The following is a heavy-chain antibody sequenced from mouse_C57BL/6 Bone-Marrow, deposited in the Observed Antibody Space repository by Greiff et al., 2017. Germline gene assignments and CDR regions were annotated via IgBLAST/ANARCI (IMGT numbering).Heavy chain of an antibody. CDR2: IRNKANGYTT. CDR3: ARYSLYGNLLLRYFDV. Sequence: EVMLVESGGGLVQPGGSLSLSCAASGFTFTDYYMSWVRQPPGKALEWLGFIRNKANGYTTEYSASVKGRFTISRDNSQSILYLKMNALRAEDSATYYCARYSLYGNLLLRYFDVWGTGTTVTVSS. D-gene: IGHD2-1*01. V-gene: IGHV7-3*01. CDR1: GFTFTDYY. J-gene: IGHJ1*03.